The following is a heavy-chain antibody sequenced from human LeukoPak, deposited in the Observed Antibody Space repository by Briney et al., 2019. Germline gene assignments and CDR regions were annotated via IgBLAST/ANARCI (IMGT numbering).Heavy chain of an antibody. J-gene: IGHJ5*02. D-gene: IGHD3-10*01. CDR3: ARGQGFLLDL. Sequence: SGGSLRLSCAASGISVSTKYMSWGRQAPGKGLEWVSIINVGGDTYYADSVKGRFTISRDTSKNTVYLQMDNLRAEDTAVYYCARGQGFLLDLWGQGTLVTVSS. V-gene: IGHV3-53*01. CDR2: INVGGDT. CDR1: GISVSTKY.